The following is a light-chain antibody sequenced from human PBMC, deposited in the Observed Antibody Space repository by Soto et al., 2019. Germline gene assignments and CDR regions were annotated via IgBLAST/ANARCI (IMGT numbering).Light chain of an antibody. CDR3: QQYHSSIT. Sequence: IVLTQSPGTLSLSPGERASLSCRASQSVSSSYLTWYQQKPGQPPRLLIYGTSSRATGIPDRFSGSGSGTDFTLTISRLEPEDFTVYYCQQYHSSITFDQGTRLEIK. V-gene: IGKV3-20*01. J-gene: IGKJ5*01. CDR2: GTS. CDR1: QSVSSSY.